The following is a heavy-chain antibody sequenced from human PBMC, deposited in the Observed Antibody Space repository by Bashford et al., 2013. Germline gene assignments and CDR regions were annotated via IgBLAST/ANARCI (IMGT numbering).Heavy chain of an antibody. V-gene: IGHV1-18*01. D-gene: IGHD2-2*01. CDR3: ASRVVPAAPPYYYHGIDV. CDR2: ISAYNGNT. CDR1: VTPLPAIG. Sequence: ASVNGTSWQGLLVTPLPAIGISWVRQAPGQGLEWMGWISAYNGNTNYAQKFQGRVTITADKSTSTAYMELSGLKSDDTAVYYCASRVVPAAPPYYYHGIDVWGQGTTVTVSS. J-gene: IGHJ6*02.